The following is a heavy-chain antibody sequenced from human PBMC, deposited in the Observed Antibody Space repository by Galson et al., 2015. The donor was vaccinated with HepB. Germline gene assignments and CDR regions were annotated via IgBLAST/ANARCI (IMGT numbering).Heavy chain of an antibody. V-gene: IGHV3-23*01. J-gene: IGHJ3*02. D-gene: IGHD3-10*01. CDR1: GFTFSTYA. CDR2: ISGSGGST. CDR3: AKPGPIYYGSGSYASAFDI. Sequence: SLRLSCAASGFTFSTYAINWVRQSPGKGLEWVSAISGSGGSTHYADSVKGRFTISRDNSKNTLYLLMNSLRVEDTAAYYCAKPGPIYYGSGSYASAFDIWGQGTMVTVSS.